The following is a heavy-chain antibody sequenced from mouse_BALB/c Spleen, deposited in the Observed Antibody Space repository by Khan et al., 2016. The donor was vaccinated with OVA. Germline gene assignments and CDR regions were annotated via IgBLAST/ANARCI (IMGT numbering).Heavy chain of an antibody. V-gene: IGHV1-20*02. CDR2: INPHIGET. J-gene: IGHJ2*01. D-gene: IGHD2-13*01. CDR1: GYSFTGYF. Sequence: VQLKESGPELVRPGASVKISCTASGYSFTGYFMNWVMQSLGKSLEWIGRINPHIGETFYNQRFKDKATLTVDESSSTAHLELRSLASEDSAVYYCTRIYRGDFDYWGQGTTLTVSP. CDR3: TRIYRGDFDY.